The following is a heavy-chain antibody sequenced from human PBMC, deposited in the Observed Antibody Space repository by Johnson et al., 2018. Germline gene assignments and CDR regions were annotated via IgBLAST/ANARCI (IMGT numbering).Heavy chain of an antibody. J-gene: IGHJ6*02. V-gene: IGHV3-30*03. D-gene: IGHD5-18*01. Sequence: QVQLVESGGGVVQPGRSLRLSCAASGFTFSSYGMHWVRQAPGKGLEWVAVISDDGSNKYYAASVKGRFTISRDNSQNSLYLQMNSLRDEDTAVDYCARARGGYSYGDTYYDYGMDVWGQGTTVTVSS. CDR2: ISDDGSNK. CDR1: GFTFSSYG. CDR3: ARARGGYSYGDTYYDYGMDV.